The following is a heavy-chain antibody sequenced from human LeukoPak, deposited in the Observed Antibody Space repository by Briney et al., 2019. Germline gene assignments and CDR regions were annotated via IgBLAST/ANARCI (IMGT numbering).Heavy chain of an antibody. CDR2: INHSGST. J-gene: IGHJ5*02. CDR1: VGSFSGYY. CDR3: ARRSHYYDSSGYYYFWFDP. V-gene: IGHV4-34*01. D-gene: IGHD3-22*01. Sequence: SETLSLTCAVYVGSFSGYYWSWIRQPPGKGLEWIGEINHSGSTNYNPSLKSRVTISVDTFKNQFSLKLSSVTAADTAVYYCARRSHYYDSSGYYYFWFDPWGQGTLVTVSS.